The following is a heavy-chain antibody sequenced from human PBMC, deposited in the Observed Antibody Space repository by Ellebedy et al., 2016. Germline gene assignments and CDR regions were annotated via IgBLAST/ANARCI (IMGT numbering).Heavy chain of an antibody. V-gene: IGHV1-24*01. CDR3: ASGAKGYYFDY. CDR1: GYTLTELS. D-gene: IGHD1-26*01. CDR2: FDPEDGET. J-gene: IGHJ4*02. Sequence: ASVKVSXKVSGYTLTELSMHWVRQAPGKGLEWMGGFDPEDGETIYAQKFQGRVTMTEDTSTDTAYMELSRLRSDDTAVYYCASGAKGYYFDYWGQGTLVTVSS.